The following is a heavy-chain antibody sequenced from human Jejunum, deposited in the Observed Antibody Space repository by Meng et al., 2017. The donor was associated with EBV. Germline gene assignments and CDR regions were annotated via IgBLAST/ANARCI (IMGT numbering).Heavy chain of an antibody. V-gene: IGHV4-39*01. Sequence: QLPLQESGPGLVKPSATLSLTCTVSGGPILSSDYYWGWVRQPPGKGLEWIGSIYYSGSTYYNPSLKSRVTISVDTSKNQFSLKLSSVTAADTAVYYCARLNYYGSGSYYNHKGGYYFDCWGQGTLVTVSS. J-gene: IGHJ4*02. CDR2: IYYSGST. CDR1: GGPILSSDYY. D-gene: IGHD3-10*01. CDR3: ARLNYYGSGSYYNHKGGYYFDC.